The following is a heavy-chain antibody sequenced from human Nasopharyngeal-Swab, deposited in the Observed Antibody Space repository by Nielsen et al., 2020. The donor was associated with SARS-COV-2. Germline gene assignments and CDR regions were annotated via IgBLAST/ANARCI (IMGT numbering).Heavy chain of an antibody. J-gene: IGHJ6*02. Sequence: GGSLRLSCASSGFIFSSYWMHWVRQTPGKGLVGVSRIKSDGNSTSYADSVKGRFTISRDNAKNTLFLQMNSLRAEYTAVYYCARKSIAADGPGMDVWGQGTTVTVSS. CDR1: GFIFSSYW. V-gene: IGHV3-74*01. CDR2: IKSDGNST. D-gene: IGHD6-13*01. CDR3: ARKSIAADGPGMDV.